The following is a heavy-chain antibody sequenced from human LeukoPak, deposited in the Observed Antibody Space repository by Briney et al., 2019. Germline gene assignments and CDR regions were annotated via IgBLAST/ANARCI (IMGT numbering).Heavy chain of an antibody. J-gene: IGHJ3*02. V-gene: IGHV3-48*01. CDR3: ARDDYYDPDAFDI. CDR1: GFTFSNYA. CDR2: ISSSSSTI. Sequence: GGSLRLSCAASGFTFSNYAMNGVRQAPGKGLDWGSYISSSSSTIYYADSVKGRFTISRDNAKNSLYMQMNSLRAEDTAVYYCARDDYYDPDAFDIWGQGTMVTVSS. D-gene: IGHD3-22*01.